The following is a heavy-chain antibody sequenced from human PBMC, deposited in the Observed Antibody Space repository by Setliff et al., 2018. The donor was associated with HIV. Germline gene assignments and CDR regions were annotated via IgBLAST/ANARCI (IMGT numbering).Heavy chain of an antibody. CDR1: GGSFSGHY. V-gene: IGHV4-34*01. Sequence: SETLSLTCAVYGGSFSGHYWSWIRQPPGKGLEWIGEINHSGSTNYNPSLKSRVTISVDTSKNQFSLKLSFVTAADTAVYYCARVIGWNDAGDYWGRGTPVTVSS. D-gene: IGHD1-1*01. CDR2: INHSGST. J-gene: IGHJ4*02. CDR3: ARVIGWNDAGDY.